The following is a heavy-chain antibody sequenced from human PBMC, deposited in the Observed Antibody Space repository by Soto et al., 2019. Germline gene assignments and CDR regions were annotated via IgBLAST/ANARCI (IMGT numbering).Heavy chain of an antibody. Sequence: QVQLQESGPGLVKPSETLSLTCTVSGDSISNYYWSWIRQPPGRGLEWIGYIYYSGSTNYNPSLRSRVTISVDTSKNRFSLNLSSVTAADTAVYYCASESTVTDAFEIWGQGTMVTVSS. V-gene: IGHV4-59*01. D-gene: IGHD4-17*01. CDR1: GDSISNYY. CDR2: IYYSGST. J-gene: IGHJ3*02. CDR3: ASESTVTDAFEI.